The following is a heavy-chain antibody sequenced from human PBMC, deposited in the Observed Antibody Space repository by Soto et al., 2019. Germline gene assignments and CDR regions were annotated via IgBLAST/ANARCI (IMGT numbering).Heavy chain of an antibody. CDR1: GDSVSSNTAA. Sequence: SQTLSLTCALSGDSVSSNTAAWNWIRSSPSRGLEWLGRTYYTSNWRHDYAVSVKSRITVNPDTSKNHFSLQLNSVTPADTAVYYCARGVAGSGFGLWGQGTLVTVSS. CDR2: TYYTSNWRH. CDR3: ARGVAGSGFGL. J-gene: IGHJ4*02. V-gene: IGHV6-1*01. D-gene: IGHD6-19*01.